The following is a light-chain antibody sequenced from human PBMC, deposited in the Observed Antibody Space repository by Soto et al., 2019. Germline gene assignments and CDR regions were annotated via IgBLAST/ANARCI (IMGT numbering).Light chain of an antibody. CDR2: GAS. CDR3: QQYNNWPRT. J-gene: IGKJ1*01. CDR1: QSFSSN. V-gene: IGKV3-15*01. Sequence: EIVTAQSPATLSVSPVERATLSCRAIQSFSSNFAWYQQKPGQARRLVIHGASNRATGIPARFSGSVSGTEFTLTISSLQSEDFALYYCQQYNNWPRTFGQAAKV.